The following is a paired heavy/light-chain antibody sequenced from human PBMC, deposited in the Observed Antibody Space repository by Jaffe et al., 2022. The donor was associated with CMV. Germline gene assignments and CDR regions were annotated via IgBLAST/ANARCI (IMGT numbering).Heavy chain of an antibody. CDR3: ARGKAWRTYLWVRSRDEPRAFDI. D-gene: IGHD3-16*01. CDR1: GGSFSGYY. V-gene: IGHV4-34*01. CDR2: INHSGST. J-gene: IGHJ3*02. Sequence: QVQLQQWGAGLLKPSETLSLTCAVYGGSFSGYYWSWIRQPPGKGLEWIGEINHSGSTNYNPSLKSRVTISVDTSKNQFSLKLSSVTAADTAVYYCARGKAWRTYLWVRSRDEPRAFDIWGQGTMVTVSS.
Light chain of an antibody. CDR2: DVS. CDR3: CSYAGSYEV. Sequence: QSALTQPRSVSGSPGQSVTISCTGTSSDVGGYNYVSWYQQHPGKAPKLMIYDVSKRPSGVPDRFSGSKSGNTASLTISGLQAEDEADYYCCSYAGSYEVFGTGTKVTVL. V-gene: IGLV2-11*01. J-gene: IGLJ1*01. CDR1: SSDVGGYNY.